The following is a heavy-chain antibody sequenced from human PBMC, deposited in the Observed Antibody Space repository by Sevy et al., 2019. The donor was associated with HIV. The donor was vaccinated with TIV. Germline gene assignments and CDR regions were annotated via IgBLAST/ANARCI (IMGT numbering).Heavy chain of an antibody. D-gene: IGHD5-18*01. Sequence: GGSLRLSCAASGFTFSNFAMGWVRHAPGKGLDWISVISGTGDYTYYADSVKGRFTISRDNSENTPSLQMNSLRAEDTAIFYCAKKMGGGSGMAFLVDYWGQGTLVTVSS. CDR3: AKKMGGGSGMAFLVDY. CDR2: ISGTGDYT. J-gene: IGHJ4*02. CDR1: GFTFSNFA. V-gene: IGHV3-23*01.